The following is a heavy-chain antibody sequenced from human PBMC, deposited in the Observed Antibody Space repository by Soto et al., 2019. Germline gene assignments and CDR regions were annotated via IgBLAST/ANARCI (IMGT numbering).Heavy chain of an antibody. V-gene: IGHV3-30-3*01. J-gene: IGHJ6*02. CDR1: GFTFSSYA. CDR2: ISNDGSNK. D-gene: IGHD2-2*01. CDR3: ARDRDIVVVPAAIGHYYYYYGMDV. Sequence: QVQLVESGGGVVQPGRSLRLSCAASGFTFSSYAMHWDRQAPGKGLERVAAISNDGSNKYYADSVKGRFTISRDNSKNTLYVQMNGGRAEDTAVYYCARDRDIVVVPAAIGHYYYYYGMDVCGRDTTVIVSS.